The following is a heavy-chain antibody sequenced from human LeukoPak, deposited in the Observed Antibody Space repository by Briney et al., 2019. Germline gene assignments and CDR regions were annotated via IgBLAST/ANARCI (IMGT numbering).Heavy chain of an antibody. Sequence: PSETLSLTCAVSGVSISSGDCYWTWIRQPPGKGLEWIGYISYSGSTYYNPSLKSGITISLDTSKNQFSLKVTSVTAADTAVYYCARDENSYYMDVWGTGTTVTVSS. CDR2: ISYSGST. J-gene: IGHJ6*03. CDR1: GVSISSGDCY. V-gene: IGHV4-30-4*08. CDR3: ARDENSYYMDV.